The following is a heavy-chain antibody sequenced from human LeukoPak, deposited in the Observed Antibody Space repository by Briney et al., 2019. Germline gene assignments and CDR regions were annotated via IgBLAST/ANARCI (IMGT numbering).Heavy chain of an antibody. Sequence: SETPSLTCTVSGGSISGYYWSWIRQPPGEGLEWIGHIYYSGSTNYNPSLESRVTISVDTSKNQFSLKMTSVTAADTAVYYCVRHPWRMGSRDYNFDDWGQGTLVTVSS. J-gene: IGHJ4*02. D-gene: IGHD3-16*01. CDR2: IYYSGST. CDR3: VRHPWRMGSRDYNFDD. CDR1: GGSISGYY. V-gene: IGHV4-59*08.